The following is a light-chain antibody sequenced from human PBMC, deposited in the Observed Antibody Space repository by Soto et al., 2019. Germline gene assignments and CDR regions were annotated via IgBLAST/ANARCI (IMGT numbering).Light chain of an antibody. CDR2: GAS. CDR1: QGISTY. Sequence: IQLTQAPSSLSASVGDRVTISCRASQGISTYLAWYHQKPGKAPNLLMYGASTLERGVPSRFSGTGSGTEFTLTISSLQPDDFATYYCQQYHRSSITLGQGTRLEIK. CDR3: QQYHRSSIT. V-gene: IGKV1-9*01. J-gene: IGKJ5*01.